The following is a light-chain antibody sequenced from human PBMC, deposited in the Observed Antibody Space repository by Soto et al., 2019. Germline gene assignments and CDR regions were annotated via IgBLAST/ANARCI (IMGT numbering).Light chain of an antibody. J-gene: IGLJ2*01. CDR2: LNSDGSH. Sequence: QPVLTQSPSASASLGASVKLTCTLSSGHSSYAIAWHQQQPEEVPRYLMKLNSDGSHSKGDGIPDRLSGTRSGAERYLTIASPQSDDAAAYYCQTWVGTGNVVFGGGTTVNVL. CDR1: SGHSSYA. V-gene: IGLV4-69*01. CDR3: QTWVGTGNVV.